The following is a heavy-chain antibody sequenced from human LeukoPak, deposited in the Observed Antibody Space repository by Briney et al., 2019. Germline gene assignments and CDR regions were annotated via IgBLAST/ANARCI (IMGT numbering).Heavy chain of an antibody. CDR2: LIGSDGTT. V-gene: IGHV3-23*01. Sequence: PGGSLRLSCAASGFTFSNYGMSWVRQTPGRGLEWVSALIGSDGTTYYADSVKGRFTISRDNSKNTLYLQMNSLRAEDTAVYYCAKYLGDYAASEYFDYWGQGTLVTVSS. D-gene: IGHD4-17*01. CDR3: AKYLGDYAASEYFDY. CDR1: GFTFSNYG. J-gene: IGHJ4*02.